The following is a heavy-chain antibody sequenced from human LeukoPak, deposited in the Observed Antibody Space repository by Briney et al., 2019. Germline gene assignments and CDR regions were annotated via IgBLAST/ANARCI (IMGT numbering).Heavy chain of an antibody. V-gene: IGHV1-24*01. CDR3: ATGRWLRFWGAFDI. CDR1: GYTLTELS. CDR2: FDPEDGET. Sequence: ASVKVSCKVSGYTLTELSMHWVRQAPGKGLEWMGGFDPEDGETIYAQKFQGRVTMTEDTSTDTAYMELSSLRSEDTAVYYYATGRWLRFWGAFDIWGQGTMVTVSS. D-gene: IGHD5-12*01. J-gene: IGHJ3*02.